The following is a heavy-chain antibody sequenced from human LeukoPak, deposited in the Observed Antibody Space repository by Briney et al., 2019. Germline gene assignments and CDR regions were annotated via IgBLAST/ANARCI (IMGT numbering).Heavy chain of an antibody. J-gene: IGHJ4*02. CDR3: ARARNDYGDYVFDY. V-gene: IGHV1-2*02. D-gene: IGHD4-17*01. Sequence: ASVKVSCKASGYTFTGYYMHWVRQAPGQGLEWMGWINPNSGGTDYAQKFQGRVTMTRDTSISTAYMELSRLRSDDTAVYYCARARNDYGDYVFDYWGQGTLVTVSS. CDR2: INPNSGGT. CDR1: GYTFTGYY.